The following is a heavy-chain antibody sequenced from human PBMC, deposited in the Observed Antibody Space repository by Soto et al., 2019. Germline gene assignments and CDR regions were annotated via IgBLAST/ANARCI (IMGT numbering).Heavy chain of an antibody. Sequence: ASVKVSCKASGYTFTGYYMHWVRQAPGQGLEWMGWINPNSGGTNYAQKFQGWVTMTRDTSISTAYMELSRLRSDDTAVYYCARLNWGSRGDAFDIWGQGTMVTVSS. CDR3: ARLNWGSRGDAFDI. CDR1: GYTFTGYY. J-gene: IGHJ3*02. CDR2: INPNSGGT. V-gene: IGHV1-2*04. D-gene: IGHD7-27*01.